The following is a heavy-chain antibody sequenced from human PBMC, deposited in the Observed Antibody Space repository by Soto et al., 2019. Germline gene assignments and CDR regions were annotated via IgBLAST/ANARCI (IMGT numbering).Heavy chain of an antibody. CDR1: GFTFSSYG. Sequence: GGSLRLSCAPSGFTFSSYGMHWARQAPGKGLEWVAVIWYDGSNKVYADSVKGRFTISRDNSKNTSYLQMNSLRAEDTAVYYCARDLSGDYGALDTWGQGTMVTVSS. V-gene: IGHV3-33*01. CDR2: IWYDGSNK. CDR3: ARDLSGDYGALDT. D-gene: IGHD4-17*01. J-gene: IGHJ3*02.